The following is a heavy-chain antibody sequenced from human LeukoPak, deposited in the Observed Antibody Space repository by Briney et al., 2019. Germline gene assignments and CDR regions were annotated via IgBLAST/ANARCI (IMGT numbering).Heavy chain of an antibody. CDR2: ISYSGRT. V-gene: IGHV4-39*01. CDR3: ARRRYYDGSGYLE. D-gene: IGHD3-22*01. J-gene: IGHJ1*01. Sequence: SETLSLTCSVSGDSFSRSDSYWDWVRQPPGTGLEWIGTISYSGRTYYSPSLKSRVTMSVDPSNNQFSLNLRSVTAADTALYYCARRRYYDGSGYLEWGQGTLLSVSS. CDR1: GDSFSRSDSY.